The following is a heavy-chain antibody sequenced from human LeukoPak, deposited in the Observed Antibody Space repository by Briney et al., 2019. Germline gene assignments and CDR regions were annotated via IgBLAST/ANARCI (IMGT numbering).Heavy chain of an antibody. Sequence: HPGGSLRLSCAASGLTFSTYSMNWVRQAPGKGLEWVSYISSSSSTIYYADSVKGRFTISRDNAKNSLHPQMNTLRDEDTAVYYCAREYSSSSGKALDYWGQGTLVTVSS. J-gene: IGHJ4*02. CDR1: GLTFSTYS. V-gene: IGHV3-48*02. CDR3: AREYSSSSGKALDY. D-gene: IGHD6-6*01. CDR2: ISSSSSTI.